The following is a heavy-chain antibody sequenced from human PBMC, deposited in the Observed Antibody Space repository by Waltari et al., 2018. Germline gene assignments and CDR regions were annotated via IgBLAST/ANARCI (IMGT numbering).Heavy chain of an antibody. CDR1: RNDISQPS. D-gene: IGHD2-21*01. CDR2: IDPNRGAT. J-gene: IGHJ4*02. V-gene: IGHV1-2*02. Sequence: LVQSGTEVRRPGASVKVSCKASRNDISQPSPHWVRRAPGQGLEWMGWIDPNRGATNYGQKFKDRITLTWDTSVNTAYMELTRLASFDTGVYYCAREYCAGECRLFDFWGQGTGLTVSS. CDR3: AREYCAGECRLFDF.